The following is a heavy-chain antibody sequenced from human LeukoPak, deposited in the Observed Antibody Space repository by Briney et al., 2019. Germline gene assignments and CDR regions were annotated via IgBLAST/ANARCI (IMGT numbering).Heavy chain of an antibody. CDR2: MYYSGST. Sequence: SETLSLTCTVSGGFITSRIYYWGWIRQAPGKGLEWIGSMYYSGSTYYDTSLKSRVSISVDTSKNQFSLKLSSVTASDTAVYYCARLFPYYYHYMDVWGKGTTVTVSS. CDR3: ARLFPYYYHYMDV. J-gene: IGHJ6*03. V-gene: IGHV4-39*07. D-gene: IGHD2-21*01. CDR1: GGFITSRIYY.